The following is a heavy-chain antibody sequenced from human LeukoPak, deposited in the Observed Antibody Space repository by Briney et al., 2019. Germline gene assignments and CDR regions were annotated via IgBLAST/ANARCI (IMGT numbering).Heavy chain of an antibody. CDR3: VRLLRAAMAFDY. Sequence: SETLSLTCTLSGGSISSSSYYWGWIRQPPGKGLEWIGSIYYSGSTYYNPSLKSRVTISVDTSKNQFPLKLSSVTAADTAVYCCVRLLRAAMAFDYWGQGTLVTVS. D-gene: IGHD5-18*01. J-gene: IGHJ4*02. CDR2: IYYSGST. V-gene: IGHV4-39*01. CDR1: GGSISSSSYY.